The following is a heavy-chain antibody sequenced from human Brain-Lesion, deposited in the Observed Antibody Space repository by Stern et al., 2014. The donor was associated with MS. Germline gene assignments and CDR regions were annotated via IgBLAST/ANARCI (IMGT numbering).Heavy chain of an antibody. CDR2: ITPFNGNT. J-gene: IGHJ2*01. V-gene: IGHV1-45*02. D-gene: IGHD1-26*01. Sequence: QLVESGAEVRKPGSSGNVSCKASEYTFTYRYLHWVRQAPGQALELMGWITPFNGNTLYAQKFQDRVTITADRSLSTAYMELSSLKSEDTAMYFCAQSGNYDWYFDLWGRGTLVTVSS. CDR3: AQSGNYDWYFDL. CDR1: EYTFTYRY.